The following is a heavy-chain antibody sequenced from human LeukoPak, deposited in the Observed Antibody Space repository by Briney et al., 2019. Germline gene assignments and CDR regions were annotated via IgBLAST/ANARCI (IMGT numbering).Heavy chain of an antibody. CDR2: IYYSGST. J-gene: IGHJ6*02. CDR1: GGSISSYY. Sequence: SETLSLTCTVSGGSISSYYWSWIRQPPGKGLEWIGYIYYSGSTNYNPSLKSRVTISVDTSKNQFSLKLSSVTAADTAVYYCARERGYRSGGSCYGGYYYYGMDVWGQGTTVTVSS. CDR3: ARERGYRSGGSCYGGYYYYGMDV. V-gene: IGHV4-59*01. D-gene: IGHD2-15*01.